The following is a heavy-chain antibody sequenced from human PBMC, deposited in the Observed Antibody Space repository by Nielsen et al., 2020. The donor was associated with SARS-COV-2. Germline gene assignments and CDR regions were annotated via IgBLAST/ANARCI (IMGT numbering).Heavy chain of an antibody. D-gene: IGHD3-9*01. CDR1: GYTFTDNY. V-gene: IGHV1-2*06. CDR3: ARDVNLTGYYSY. CDR2: INPNTGGT. J-gene: IGHJ4*02. Sequence: ASVKVSCKASGYTFTDNYLHWLRQAPGQGLEWVGRINPNTGGTNYAQKFQGRVTMTRYTSISTVYMELSSLRSEDTAVYYCARDVNLTGYYSYWGQGTLVTVSS.